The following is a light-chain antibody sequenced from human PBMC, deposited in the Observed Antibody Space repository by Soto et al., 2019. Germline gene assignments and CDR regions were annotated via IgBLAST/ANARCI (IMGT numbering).Light chain of an antibody. CDR2: GAS. CDR1: QSVSSSY. CDR3: QKYGSSSFT. V-gene: IGKV3-20*01. J-gene: IGKJ3*01. Sequence: EIVLTQSPGTLSLSPGERATLSCRASQSVSSSYLAWYQQKPGQAPRLLIYGASSRATGIPVRFSGSGSGTDFTLTISRLEPEDFAVYYCQKYGSSSFTFGPGTKVDIK.